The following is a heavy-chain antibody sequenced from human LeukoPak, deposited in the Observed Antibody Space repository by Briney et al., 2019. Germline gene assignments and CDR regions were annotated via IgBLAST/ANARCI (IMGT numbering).Heavy chain of an antibody. CDR3: ARSPADSSGWYSYFDY. CDR2: ISGSGGST. Sequence: GGSLRLSCAASGFTFSSYDMSWVRQAPGKGLEWVSAISGSGGSTYYADSVKGRFTMSRDNSKNTLYLQMNSLRAEDTAVYYCARSPADSSGWYSYFDYWGQGTLVTVSS. CDR1: GFTFSSYD. J-gene: IGHJ4*02. V-gene: IGHV3-23*01. D-gene: IGHD6-19*01.